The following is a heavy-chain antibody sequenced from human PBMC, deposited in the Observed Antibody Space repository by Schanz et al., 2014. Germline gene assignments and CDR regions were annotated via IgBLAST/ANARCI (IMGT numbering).Heavy chain of an antibody. J-gene: IGHJ6*02. Sequence: VQLLESGGGLVQPGRSLRLSCAASGFTFSRSGMHWVRQAPGKGLEWVSSISSTSTYLYYADSVKGRFTISRDNAKNSLHLQMNSLRAEDTAVYYCAKDLGPHSSSWYSYYYYGMDVWGQGTTVTVSS. CDR2: ISSTSTYL. CDR1: GFTFSRSG. CDR3: AKDLGPHSSSWYSYYYYGMDV. D-gene: IGHD6-13*01. V-gene: IGHV3-21*01.